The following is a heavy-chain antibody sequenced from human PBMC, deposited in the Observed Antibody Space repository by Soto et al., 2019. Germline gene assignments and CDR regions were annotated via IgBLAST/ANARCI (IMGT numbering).Heavy chain of an antibody. D-gene: IGHD2-2*01. Sequence: SETLSLTCTVSGGSISSGGYYWSWIRQHPGKGLEWIGYIYYSGSTYYNPSLKSRVTISVDTSKNQFSLKLSSVTAADTAVYYCARSEDIVVVPAAHRWVNWFDPWGQGTLVTVSS. V-gene: IGHV4-31*03. J-gene: IGHJ5*02. CDR3: ARSEDIVVVPAAHRWVNWFDP. CDR2: IYYSGST. CDR1: GGSISSGGYY.